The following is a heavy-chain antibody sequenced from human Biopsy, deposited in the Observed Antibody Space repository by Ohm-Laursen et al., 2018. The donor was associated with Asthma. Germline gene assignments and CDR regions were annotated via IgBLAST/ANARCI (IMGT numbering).Heavy chain of an antibody. D-gene: IGHD3-10*01. Sequence: SSLRLSCAASGFILTTYAIHWVRQAPGKGLEWVAVISYDGSTKYSADSVKGRFIVSRDISKNVLSLQMNSLRPEDTAVYYCARDVVWFREVGGMDVWGQGTTVTVSS. CDR2: ISYDGSTK. CDR3: ARDVVWFREVGGMDV. V-gene: IGHV3-30*03. J-gene: IGHJ6*02. CDR1: GFILTTYA.